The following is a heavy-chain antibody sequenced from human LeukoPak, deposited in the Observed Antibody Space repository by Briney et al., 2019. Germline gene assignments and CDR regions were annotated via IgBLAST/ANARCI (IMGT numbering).Heavy chain of an antibody. CDR1: GGSISSYY. Sequence: SETLSLTCTVSGGSISSYYWSWIRQPAGKGLEWIGRIYTSGSTNYNPSLKSRVTMSVDTSKNQFSLKLSSVTAADTAVYYCAREQAAAGTFYMDVWGKGTTVTVSS. CDR2: IYTSGST. CDR3: AREQAAAGTFYMDV. J-gene: IGHJ6*03. V-gene: IGHV4-4*07. D-gene: IGHD6-13*01.